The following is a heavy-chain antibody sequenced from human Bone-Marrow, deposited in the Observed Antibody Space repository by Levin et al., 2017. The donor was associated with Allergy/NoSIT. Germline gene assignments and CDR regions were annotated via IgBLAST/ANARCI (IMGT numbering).Heavy chain of an antibody. V-gene: IGHV1-24*01. Sequence: GESLKISCKVSGYTFSELSMHWVRQAPGKGLEWMGGFDQEDGEIIYAQKFQGRVTMTEDTSTDTAYMELSSLRSEDTAVYYCATSYRWLRGWGQGTLVTVPS. D-gene: IGHD6-19*01. J-gene: IGHJ4*02. CDR3: ATSYRWLRG. CDR2: FDQEDGEI. CDR1: GYTFSELS.